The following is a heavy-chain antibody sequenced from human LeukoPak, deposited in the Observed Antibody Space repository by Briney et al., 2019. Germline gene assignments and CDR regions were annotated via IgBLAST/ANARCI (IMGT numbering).Heavy chain of an antibody. V-gene: IGHV3-33*01. J-gene: IGHJ4*02. D-gene: IGHD3-22*01. CDR3: ARDRHYYDSSGFDY. CDR1: GFTFSSYG. CDR2: IWYDGSNK. Sequence: PGGSLRLSCAAPGFTFSSYGMHWVRQAPGKGLEWVAVIWYDGSNKYYADSVKGRFTISRDNSKNTLYLQMNSLRAEDTAVYYCARDRHYYDSSGFDYWGQGTLVTVSS.